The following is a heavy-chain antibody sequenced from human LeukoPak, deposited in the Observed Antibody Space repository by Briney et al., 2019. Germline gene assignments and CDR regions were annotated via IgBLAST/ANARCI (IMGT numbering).Heavy chain of an antibody. CDR1: GYSFTGYY. CDR2: INPNSGGT. V-gene: IGHV1-2*02. D-gene: IGHD3-22*01. J-gene: IGHJ4*02. CDR3: ARGDSSPYYYFDY. Sequence: GGSVKVSCKASGYSFTGYYMHWVRQAPGQGLEWMGWINPNSGGTNYAQKFQGRVTMTRDTSISTAYMELSRLRSDDTAVFYCARGDSSPYYYFDYWGQGTLVTVSS.